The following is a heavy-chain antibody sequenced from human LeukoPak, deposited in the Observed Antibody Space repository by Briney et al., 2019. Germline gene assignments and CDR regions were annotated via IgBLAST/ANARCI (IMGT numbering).Heavy chain of an antibody. Sequence: SQTLSLTCPFSGGSLSSGGYYWSWIRQPPGKGLGWIGYIYYSGSTYYNPSLKSRVTISVDTSKNQFSLKLSSVTAADTAVYYCARDYYDHYGMDVWGQGTTVTVSS. CDR3: ARDYYDHYGMDV. J-gene: IGHJ6*02. V-gene: IGHV4-31*03. CDR1: GGSLSSGGYY. D-gene: IGHD3-22*01. CDR2: IYYSGST.